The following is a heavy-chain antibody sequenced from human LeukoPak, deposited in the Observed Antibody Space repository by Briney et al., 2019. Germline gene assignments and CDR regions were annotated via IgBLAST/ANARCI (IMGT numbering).Heavy chain of an antibody. V-gene: IGHV3-21*04. J-gene: IGHJ4*02. CDR1: GFTFSSYS. D-gene: IGHD3-22*01. Sequence: GGSLRLSCAASGFTFSSYSMNWVRQAPGKGLEWVSSISSSSSYIYYADSVKGRFTISRDNAKNSLYLQMNSLRAEDTAIYYCAKEHFVDYFDSSGFFDYWGQGSLVTVSS. CDR3: AKEHFVDYFDSSGFFDY. CDR2: ISSSSSYI.